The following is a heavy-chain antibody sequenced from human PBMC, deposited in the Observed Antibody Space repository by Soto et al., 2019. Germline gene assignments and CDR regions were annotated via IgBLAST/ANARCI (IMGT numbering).Heavy chain of an antibody. V-gene: IGHV3-23*01. CDR1: GCTFSSYA. Sequence: GGSLRLSCAASGCTFSSYAMSWVRQAPGKGLEWVSAIRGSGGSTYYADSVKGRFTISRDNSKNTLYLQMNSRRAEDTAVYYCAKDQGNITICGVPGNFGYWGQGTLVTVSS. J-gene: IGHJ4*02. D-gene: IGHD3-3*01. CDR3: AKDQGNITICGVPGNFGY. CDR2: IRGSGGST.